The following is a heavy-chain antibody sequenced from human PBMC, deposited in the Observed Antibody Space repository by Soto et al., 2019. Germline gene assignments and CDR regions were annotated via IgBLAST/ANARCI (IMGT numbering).Heavy chain of an antibody. V-gene: IGHV1-46*01. J-gene: IGHJ5*02. D-gene: IGHD3-10*01. CDR1: GYTFTTYY. Sequence: QVQLVQSGAEVKKPGASVKVSCKASGYTFTTYYMHWVRQAPGQGLEWMGIINPSGGRTTYAQKFQDRVIMTSDTSTSTGYMELSSLRSDDTAMYYCARDGCITATCAGGGNWFDPWGQGTPVTVSS. CDR3: ARDGCITATCAGGGNWFDP. CDR2: INPSGGRT.